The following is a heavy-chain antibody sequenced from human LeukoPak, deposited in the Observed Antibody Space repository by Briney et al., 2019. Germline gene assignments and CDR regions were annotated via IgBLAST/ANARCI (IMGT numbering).Heavy chain of an antibody. J-gene: IGHJ4*02. CDR3: AKDSPYYFDY. CDR1: GFTFSDYY. Sequence: GGSLRLSCAASGFTFSDYYMSWIRQAPGKGLEWVAFIWYDGSNKYYADSVKGRFTISRDNSKNTLYLQMNSLRAEDTAVYYCAKDSPYYFDYWGQGTLVTVSS. CDR2: IWYDGSNK. V-gene: IGHV3-30*02.